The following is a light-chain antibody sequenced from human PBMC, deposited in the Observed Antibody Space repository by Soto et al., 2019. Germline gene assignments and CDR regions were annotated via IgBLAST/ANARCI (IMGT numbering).Light chain of an antibody. V-gene: IGKV1-39*01. J-gene: IGKJ1*01. CDR3: QQSYENPRT. CDR1: ESISNY. Sequence: DIQLTQSPSSLSASVGDRVSITCRASESISNYLNWYQQKPGKAPKLLIYSSSTLQGAVPSRFSGRGSGTDFTLTISGLQPEDSAFYWCQQSYENPRTFGQGTNVEIK. CDR2: SSS.